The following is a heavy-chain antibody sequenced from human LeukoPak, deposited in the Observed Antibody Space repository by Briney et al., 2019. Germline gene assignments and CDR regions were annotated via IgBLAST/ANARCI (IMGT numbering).Heavy chain of an antibody. D-gene: IGHD5-12*01. J-gene: IGHJ4*02. Sequence: TGGSLRLSCAASGFTFSSYGMHWVRQALGKGLEWVAVIWYDGSNKYYADSVKGRFTISRDNSKNTLYLQLNSLRAEDTAVYYCARAQWLRLGPGDYWGQGTLVTVSS. CDR2: IWYDGSNK. V-gene: IGHV3-33*01. CDR1: GFTFSSYG. CDR3: ARAQWLRLGPGDY.